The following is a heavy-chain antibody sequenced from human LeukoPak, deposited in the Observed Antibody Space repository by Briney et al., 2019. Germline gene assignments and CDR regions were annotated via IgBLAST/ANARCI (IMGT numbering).Heavy chain of an antibody. D-gene: IGHD2-15*01. CDR1: GYTFTGYY. Sequence: ASVKVSCKASGYTFTGYYMHWVRQAPGQGLEWMGWINPNSGGTYYAQKFQGRVTMTRDTSISTAYMELSRLRSDDTAVYYCARGDANWLDIVVVVAAPHYFDYWGQGTLVTVSS. CDR3: ARGDANWLDIVVVVAAPHYFDY. CDR2: INPNSGGT. V-gene: IGHV1-2*02. J-gene: IGHJ4*02.